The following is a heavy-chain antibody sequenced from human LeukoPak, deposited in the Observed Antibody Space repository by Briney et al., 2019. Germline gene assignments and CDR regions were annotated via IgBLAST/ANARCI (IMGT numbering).Heavy chain of an antibody. D-gene: IGHD5-24*01. CDR2: ISGSGGET. CDR1: GFSFSSYA. J-gene: IGHJ4*02. Sequence: GGSLRLSYAASGFSFSSYAMNWVRQAPGKGLEWVSGISGSGGETYYGDSVKGRFTISRDNSKNTLYVQLKSLRAEDTAVYYCAKRVRDGYNSPIDYWGQGTLVTVSS. V-gene: IGHV3-23*01. CDR3: AKRVRDGYNSPIDY.